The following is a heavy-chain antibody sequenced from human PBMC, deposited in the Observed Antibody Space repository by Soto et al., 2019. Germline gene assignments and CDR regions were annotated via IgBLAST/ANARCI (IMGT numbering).Heavy chain of an antibody. J-gene: IGHJ4*02. CDR3: ARANWYFEY. D-gene: IGHD7-27*01. CDR1: GGSINNHY. Sequence: QVHLQESGPGLVKPSETLSLTCTVSGGSINNHYWSWIRQPPGKGLEWIGYIYYTGSPNYNPSLKSRVTMLVDASTNQCALNLTALTAADTAVYYCARANWYFEYWGQGTLVTVSS. CDR2: IYYTGSP. V-gene: IGHV4-59*11.